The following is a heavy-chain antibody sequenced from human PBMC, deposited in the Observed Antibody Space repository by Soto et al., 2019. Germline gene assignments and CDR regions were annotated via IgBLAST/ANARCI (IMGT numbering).Heavy chain of an antibody. V-gene: IGHV4-31*03. CDR1: GGSISSGGYY. D-gene: IGHD2-15*01. Sequence: QVQLQESGPGLVKPSQTLSLTCTVSGGSISSGGYYWSWIRQHPGKGLEWIGYIYYSGSTYYNPSLKSRVTVSVDTSKNQFSLKLSSVTAADTAVYYCARGVVVVAATRFDYWGQGTLVTVSS. CDR2: IYYSGST. CDR3: ARGVVVVAATRFDY. J-gene: IGHJ4*02.